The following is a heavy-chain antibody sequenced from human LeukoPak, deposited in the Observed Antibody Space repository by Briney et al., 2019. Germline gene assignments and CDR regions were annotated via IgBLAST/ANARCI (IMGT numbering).Heavy chain of an antibody. J-gene: IGHJ1*01. Sequence: GGSLRLSCAASGFTFSSYGMHWVRQAPGKGLEWVAVIWYGGSNKYYADSVKGRFTISRDNSKNTLYLQMNSLRAEDTAVYYCAKDSGYDQGYFQHWGQGTLVTVSS. V-gene: IGHV3-30*02. D-gene: IGHD5-12*01. CDR2: IWYGGSNK. CDR1: GFTFSSYG. CDR3: AKDSGYDQGYFQH.